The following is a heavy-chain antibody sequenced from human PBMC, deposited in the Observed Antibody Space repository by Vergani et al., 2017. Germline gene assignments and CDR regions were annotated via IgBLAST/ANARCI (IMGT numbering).Heavy chain of an antibody. V-gene: IGHV3-30*04. CDR2: ISYDGSNK. Sequence: QVQLVESGGGVVQPGRSLRLSCAASGFTFSSYAMHWVRQAPGKGLEWVAVISYDGSNKYYADSVKGRFTISRDNSKNTLYLQMNSLRAEDTAVYYCATHSRGYFDLWGRGTLVTVSS. J-gene: IGHJ2*01. CDR3: ATHSRGYFDL. CDR1: GFTFSSYA. D-gene: IGHD2-15*01.